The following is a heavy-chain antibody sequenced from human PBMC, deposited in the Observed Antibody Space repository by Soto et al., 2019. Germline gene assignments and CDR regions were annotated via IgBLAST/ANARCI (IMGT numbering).Heavy chain of an antibody. CDR3: ASSRTGGWTCDH. D-gene: IGHD6-19*01. Sequence: QVQLQESGPGLVKPSQTLSLACTVSGDSISSGAYYWSWVRQLPGKGLEWIGYVHSSGTSYYTPSLKSRLSISIDTSENQFSLNLNSVTAADTAVYYCASSRTGGWTCDHWGQGTLVTVSS. CDR2: VHSSGTS. J-gene: IGHJ1*01. V-gene: IGHV4-31*03. CDR1: GDSISSGAYY.